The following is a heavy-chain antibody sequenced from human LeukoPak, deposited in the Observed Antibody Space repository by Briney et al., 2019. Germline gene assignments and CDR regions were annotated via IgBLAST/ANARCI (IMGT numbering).Heavy chain of an antibody. V-gene: IGHV6-1*01. CDR3: ARGPGTTGSNNGFDA. CDR1: GHSVSSTSAA. CDR2: TYYRSNWYI. D-gene: IGHD1-1*01. Sequence: SQTLSLTYAISGHSVSSTSAAWNWIRQSPSRRLEWLGRTYYRSNWYIEYAVSVKGRMTINPDTSKNQFSLQLNSVTPEDTAVYYCARGPGTTGSNNGFDAWGQGTLVTVSS. J-gene: IGHJ5*02.